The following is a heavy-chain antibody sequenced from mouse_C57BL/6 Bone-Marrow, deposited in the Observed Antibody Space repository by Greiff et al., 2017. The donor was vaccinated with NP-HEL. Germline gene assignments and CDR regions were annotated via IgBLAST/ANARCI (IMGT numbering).Heavy chain of an antibody. Sequence: EVQVVESGEGLVKPGGSLKLSCGASGFTFSSYAMSWVRQTPEKRLEWVAYISSGGDYIYYADTVKGRFTISRDNARNTLYLQMSSLKSEDTAMYYCTRDYSNFHWYFDVWGTGTTVTVSS. V-gene: IGHV5-9-1*02. CDR3: TRDYSNFHWYFDV. J-gene: IGHJ1*03. D-gene: IGHD2-5*01. CDR1: GFTFSSYA. CDR2: ISSGGDYI.